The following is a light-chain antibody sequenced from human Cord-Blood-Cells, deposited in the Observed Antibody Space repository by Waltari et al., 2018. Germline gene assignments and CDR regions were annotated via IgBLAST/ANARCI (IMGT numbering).Light chain of an antibody. J-gene: IGKJ1*01. CDR1: QSVLYSSNNKNY. CDR3: QQYYSTPRT. V-gene: IGKV4-1*01. Sequence: DSLAVSLGERATINCKSSQSVLYSSNNKNYLAWYQQKPGQPPKLLIYWVSTRESGVPDRFSGSGSGTDFTLTISSLQAEDVAVYYCQQYYSTPRTFGQGTKVEIK. CDR2: WVS.